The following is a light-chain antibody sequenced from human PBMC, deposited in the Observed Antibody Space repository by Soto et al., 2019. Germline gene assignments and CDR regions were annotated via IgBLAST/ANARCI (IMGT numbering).Light chain of an antibody. CDR3: CSYAGSTTRVQ. J-gene: IGLJ2*01. Sequence: QSALTQPASVSGSPGQSITISCIGTSSDVDTYKYVSWYQQHPGKAPKLMIYEVSYRPSGVSDRFSGSKSGNTASLTISGLQAEDEADYYCCSYAGSTTRVQFGGGTKLTVL. CDR1: SSDVDTYKY. V-gene: IGLV2-14*01. CDR2: EVS.